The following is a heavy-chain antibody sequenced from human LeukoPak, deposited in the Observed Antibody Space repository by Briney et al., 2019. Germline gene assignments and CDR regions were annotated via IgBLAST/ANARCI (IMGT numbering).Heavy chain of an antibody. J-gene: IGHJ5*02. Sequence: GGSLRLSCAASGFTFSSYAMSWVRQAPGKGLEWVSASSGSGGSTYYADAVKGRFTISRDNSKNTLYLQMTSLRAEDTAVYYCAIELAYCGSWGQGTLVTVSS. D-gene: IGHD2-21*01. CDR1: GFTFSSYA. CDR3: AIELAYCGS. CDR2: SSGSGGST. V-gene: IGHV3-23*01.